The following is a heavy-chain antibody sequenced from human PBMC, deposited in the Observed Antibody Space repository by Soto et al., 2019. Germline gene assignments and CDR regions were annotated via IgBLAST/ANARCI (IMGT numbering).Heavy chain of an antibody. CDR3: ARGLGTAMVPFDY. CDR2: INHSGST. J-gene: IGHJ4*02. V-gene: IGHV4-34*01. Sequence: SETLSLTCVVYGGSFSGYYWSWIRQPPGKGLEWIGEINHSGSTNYNPSLKSRVTISVDTSKSQFSLKLSSVTAADTAVYYCARGLGTAMVPFDYWGQGTLVTV. CDR1: GGSFSGYY. D-gene: IGHD5-18*01.